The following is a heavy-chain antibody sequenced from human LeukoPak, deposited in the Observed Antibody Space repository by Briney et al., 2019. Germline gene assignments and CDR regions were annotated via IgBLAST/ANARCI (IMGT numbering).Heavy chain of an antibody. D-gene: IGHD4-11*01. CDR1: GYTFTGYY. CDR3: ATSAGDYRAGHYYYMGV. V-gene: IGHV1-2*02. Sequence: ASVKVSCKASGYTFTGYYFHWVRQAPGQGLGWMGWINPNTAGTNYAQKFLGGVTLTWDTSISTAYMELNRLTSDDTAVYYCATSAGDYRAGHYYYMGVWGKGTSVTVSS. J-gene: IGHJ6*03. CDR2: INPNTAGT.